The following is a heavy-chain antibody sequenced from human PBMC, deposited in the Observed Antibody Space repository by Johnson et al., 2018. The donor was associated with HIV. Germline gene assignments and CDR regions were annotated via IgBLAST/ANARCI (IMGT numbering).Heavy chain of an antibody. Sequence: EVQLVESGGGLVPPGGSLRLSCAASGFTFSSYWMTWVRQAPGKGLEWVANIKEDGSEKYYVDSVKGRLTISRDNAKNSLYLQMNSLRAEDTALYYCARGGDDAFDIWGQGTMVTVSS. CDR3: ARGGDDAFDI. D-gene: IGHD7-27*01. CDR1: GFTFSSYW. CDR2: IKEDGSEK. V-gene: IGHV3-7*03. J-gene: IGHJ3*02.